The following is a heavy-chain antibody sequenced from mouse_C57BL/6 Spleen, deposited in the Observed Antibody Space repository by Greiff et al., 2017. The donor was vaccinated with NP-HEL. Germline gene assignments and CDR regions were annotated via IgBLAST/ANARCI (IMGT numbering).Heavy chain of an antibody. CDR1: GFNIKDDY. J-gene: IGHJ1*03. D-gene: IGHD1-1*01. V-gene: IGHV14-4*01. CDR2: IDPENGDT. Sequence: VQLQQSGAELVRPGASVKLSCTASGFNIKDDYMHWVKQRPEHGLEWIGWIDPENGDTEYASKFQGKATITADTSSNTAYLQLSSLTSEDTAVYYCTTSGSPVWGTGTTVTVSS. CDR3: TTSGSPV.